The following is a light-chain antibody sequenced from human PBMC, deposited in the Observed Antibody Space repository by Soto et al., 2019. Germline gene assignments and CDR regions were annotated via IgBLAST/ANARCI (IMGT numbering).Light chain of an antibody. CDR3: QQYDMSPSWS. V-gene: IGKV3-20*01. Sequence: EIVLTQSPGTLSLSPGERATLSCRASQSVSSSYLAWYQQKPGLAPRLLIYGASTRATGIPDRFSGSGSGTDFTLTISRLEPEDFAVYYCQQYDMSPSWSFGQGTKVDIK. J-gene: IGKJ1*01. CDR1: QSVSSSY. CDR2: GAS.